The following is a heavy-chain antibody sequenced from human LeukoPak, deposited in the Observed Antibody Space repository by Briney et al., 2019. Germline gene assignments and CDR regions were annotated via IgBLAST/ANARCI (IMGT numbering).Heavy chain of an antibody. V-gene: IGHV3-30*04. Sequence: GGSLRLSCEASGFVLSRHAMHWVRQAPGKGLEWPAIISYDGSDFYYADSVKGRFTISRDNLRDTLYLQMSSLRAEDTALYYCARDRRKAYYDNSGFFYYLDYWGQGIPVTVSS. D-gene: IGHD3-22*01. J-gene: IGHJ4*02. CDR2: ISYDGSDF. CDR3: ARDRRKAYYDNSGFFYYLDY. CDR1: GFVLSRHA.